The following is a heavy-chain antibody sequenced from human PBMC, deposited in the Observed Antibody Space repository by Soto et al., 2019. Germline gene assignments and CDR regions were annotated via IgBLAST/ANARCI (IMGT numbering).Heavy chain of an antibody. CDR1: GGSISSSSHH. J-gene: IGHJ6*03. V-gene: IGHV4-39*01. D-gene: IGHD3-3*01. Sequence: SETLSLTCTVSGGSISSSSHHWAWIRQPPGKGLEWIGSIYYSGNTYHNPSLKSRVTISVDTSKNQFSLKLSSVTAADTAVYYCATRAADYDFWSGYYSYYYMDVWGKGTTVTVSS. CDR2: IYYSGNT. CDR3: ATRAADYDFWSGYYSYYYMDV.